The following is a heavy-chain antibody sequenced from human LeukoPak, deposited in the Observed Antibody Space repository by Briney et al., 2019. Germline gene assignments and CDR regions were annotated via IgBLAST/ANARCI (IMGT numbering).Heavy chain of an antibody. CDR3: ARDWGGEGRPTDY. CDR2: IRGDGGKR. J-gene: IGHJ4*02. D-gene: IGHD3-16*01. CDR1: GFTFSTYW. Sequence: GGSLRLSCAASGFTFSTYWMSWVRQAPGKGLEWVANIRGDGGKRNYVDSVKGRFTISRDNAKSPLYLQMNSLRAEDTAMYYCARDWGGEGRPTDYWGQGTLVTVSS. V-gene: IGHV3-7*01.